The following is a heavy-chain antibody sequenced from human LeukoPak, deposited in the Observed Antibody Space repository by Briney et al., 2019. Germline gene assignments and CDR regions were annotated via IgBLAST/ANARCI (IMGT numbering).Heavy chain of an antibody. CDR1: GFNLKTTA. D-gene: IGHD1-26*01. Sequence: PGGSLRLSCAAAGFNLKTTAMHWVRQAPGKGLEWVAVLSIDGVKTLYADSVKGRFIISRDNSKNTLYLQMNSLRPEDTAVYYCARGGSGSYLYFNLDYWGQGTLVTVSS. V-gene: IGHV3-30-3*01. CDR3: ARGGSGSYLYFNLDY. J-gene: IGHJ4*02. CDR2: LSIDGVKT.